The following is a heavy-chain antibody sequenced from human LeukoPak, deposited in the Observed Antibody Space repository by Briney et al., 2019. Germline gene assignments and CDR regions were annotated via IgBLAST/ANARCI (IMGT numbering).Heavy chain of an antibody. D-gene: IGHD1-26*01. CDR3: VTDQGRTATV. CDR2: INQDGSDK. CDR1: GFTFSTFW. V-gene: IGHV3-7*01. Sequence: GSLRLSCAASGFTFSTFWMHWVRQAPGKGLEWVANINQDGSDKKYVDSVKGRFTISRDNAKDSLYLQMNILRAEDTAVYYCVTDQGRTATVWGQGTLVTVSS. J-gene: IGHJ4*02.